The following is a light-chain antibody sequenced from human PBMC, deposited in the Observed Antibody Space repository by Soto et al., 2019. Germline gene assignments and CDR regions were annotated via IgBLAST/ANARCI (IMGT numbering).Light chain of an antibody. CDR1: SSDVGSYNL. J-gene: IGLJ1*01. Sequence: QSALTQPASVSGSPGQSITISCTGTSSDVGSYNLVSWYQQHPGKVPQLMIYEGTKRPSGVSNRFSGSKPGNTASLTISGLQAEDEADYYCCSYARGSTYVFGTGTKLTVL. CDR2: EGT. V-gene: IGLV2-23*01. CDR3: CSYARGSTYV.